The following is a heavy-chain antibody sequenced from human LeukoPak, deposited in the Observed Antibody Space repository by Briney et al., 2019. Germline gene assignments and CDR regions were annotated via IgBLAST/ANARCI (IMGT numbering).Heavy chain of an antibody. Sequence: PGGSLRLSCAASGFSFSNNGMHWVRQAPGKGLEWVAVIWYDGNREFYADSVKGRFTISRDNSKNTLYLQMNSLRAEDTAVYYCAKDYDFWSGRGWVDYWGQGTLVTVSS. V-gene: IGHV3-33*06. D-gene: IGHD3-3*01. CDR1: GFSFSNNG. J-gene: IGHJ4*02. CDR3: AKDYDFWSGRGWVDY. CDR2: IWYDGNRE.